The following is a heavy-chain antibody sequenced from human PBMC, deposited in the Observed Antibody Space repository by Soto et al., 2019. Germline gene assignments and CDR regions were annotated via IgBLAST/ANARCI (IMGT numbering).Heavy chain of an antibody. CDR3: AKVRFGRGILSNTMDV. CDR2: ISYDGGNK. D-gene: IGHD3-16*01. CDR1: GFTFRSSG. V-gene: IGHV3-30*18. J-gene: IGHJ6*02. Sequence: QVQLVESGGGVVQPGRSLRLSCAASGFTFRSSGMHWVRQAPGKGLEWVAVISYDGGNKYYGDSVRGRFTISRDNSNNTLYLQMKSLRAEDTAVYYRAKVRFGRGILSNTMDVWGQGTTVTVSS.